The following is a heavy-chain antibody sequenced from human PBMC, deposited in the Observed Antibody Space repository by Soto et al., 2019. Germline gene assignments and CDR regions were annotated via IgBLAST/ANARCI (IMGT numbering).Heavy chain of an antibody. CDR2: MDYSGRA. V-gene: IGHV4-39*01. D-gene: IGHD3-3*01. CDR1: GGSMSSSTYY. CDR3: VRHMRITVVGVAPIRGTFDF. J-gene: IGHJ4*02. Sequence: SETLSLTCTVVGGSMSSSTYYWGWIRQPPGKGLEWIGGMDYSGRAYYNTSLKSRVTISVDTSKYRFSLRLSSVTAADTAVYYCVRHMRITVVGVAPIRGTFDFWGQGDLVTVSS.